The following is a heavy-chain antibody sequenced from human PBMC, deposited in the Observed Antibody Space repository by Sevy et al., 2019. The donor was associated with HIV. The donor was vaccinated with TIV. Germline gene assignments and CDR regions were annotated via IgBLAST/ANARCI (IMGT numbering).Heavy chain of an antibody. Sequence: SETLSFTCTVSGGSISSSSYYWGWIRQPPGKGLEWIGSIYYSGSTYYNPSLKSRVTISVDTSKNQFSLKLSSVTAADTAVYYCARGKNYYDSSGTKGDWFDPWGQGTLVTVSS. CDR3: ARGKNYYDSSGTKGDWFDP. V-gene: IGHV4-39*01. D-gene: IGHD3-22*01. J-gene: IGHJ5*02. CDR1: GGSISSSSYY. CDR2: IYYSGST.